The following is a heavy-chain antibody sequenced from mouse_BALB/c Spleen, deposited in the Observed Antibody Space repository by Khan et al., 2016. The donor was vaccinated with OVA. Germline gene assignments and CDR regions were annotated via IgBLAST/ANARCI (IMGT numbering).Heavy chain of an antibody. CDR3: TRLAYYYDSEGFAY. Sequence: VQLKESGGDLVKPGGSLKLSCAASGFTFSTYGMSWVRQTPDNRLEWVATVSTGGGYTYYPDSVKGRFTISRDNAKNTLYLQMSGLKSEDTAMFYCTRLAYYYDSEGFAYRGQGTLVTVSA. D-gene: IGHD1-1*01. CDR1: GFTFSTYG. J-gene: IGHJ3*01. V-gene: IGHV5-6*01. CDR2: VSTGGGYT.